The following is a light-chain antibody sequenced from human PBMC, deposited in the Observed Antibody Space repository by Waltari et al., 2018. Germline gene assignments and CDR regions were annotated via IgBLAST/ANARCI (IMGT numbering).Light chain of an antibody. J-gene: IGKJ2*01. V-gene: IGKV1-27*01. CDR1: QGISNY. CDR2: AAS. Sequence: DIQMTQSPSSLSASVGDRVTITCRASQGISNYLGWYQQKPGKVPTLLVYAASTLQAGGPSRFSGSGAGTDFTITISSLQPEDVATYYCQSYNSALMYTFGQGTKLDIK. CDR3: QSYNSALMYT.